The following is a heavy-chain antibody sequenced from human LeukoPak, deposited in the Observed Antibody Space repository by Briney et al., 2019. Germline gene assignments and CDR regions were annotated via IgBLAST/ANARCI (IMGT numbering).Heavy chain of an antibody. Sequence: PSETLSLTCTVSGDSISSHKWWWCWVRQSPGKGLEWIGEISHSGSTTYNPSLKSRVTISADMSKNQFSLSLTSVTAADTAVYYCARRKGFGEGYFDSWGQGTLVTVSS. J-gene: IGHJ4*02. D-gene: IGHD3-10*01. CDR1: GDSISSHKW. CDR3: ARRKGFGEGYFDS. V-gene: IGHV4-4*02. CDR2: ISHSGST.